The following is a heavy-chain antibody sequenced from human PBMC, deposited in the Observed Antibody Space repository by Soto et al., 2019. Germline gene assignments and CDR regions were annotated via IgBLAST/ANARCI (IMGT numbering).Heavy chain of an antibody. CDR1: GGSISSGGYY. Sequence: SETLSLTCTVSGGSISSGGYYWSWIRQHPGKGLEWIGYIYYSGSTYYNPSLKSRVTISVDTSKNQFSLKLSSVTAADTAVYYCAREGGRGSSSADYWGQGTLVTVSS. CDR3: AREGGRGSSSADY. CDR2: IYYSGST. V-gene: IGHV4-31*03. J-gene: IGHJ4*02. D-gene: IGHD6-6*01.